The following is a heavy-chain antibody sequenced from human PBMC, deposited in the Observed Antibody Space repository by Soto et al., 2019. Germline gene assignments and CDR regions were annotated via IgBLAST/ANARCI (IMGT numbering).Heavy chain of an antibody. Sequence: QVQLVESGGGVVQPGRSLRLSCAASGFTFSSYGMHWVRQAPGKGLEWVAVIWYDGSNKYYADSVKGRFTISRDNSKYTLYLQMNSLRAEDTAVYYCARERNYYDSSGSPAGYWGQGTLVTVSS. V-gene: IGHV3-33*01. D-gene: IGHD3-22*01. CDR2: IWYDGSNK. CDR1: GFTFSSYG. J-gene: IGHJ4*02. CDR3: ARERNYYDSSGSPAGY.